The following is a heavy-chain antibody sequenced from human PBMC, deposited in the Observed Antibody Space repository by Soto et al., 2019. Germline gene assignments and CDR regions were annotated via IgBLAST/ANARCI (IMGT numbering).Heavy chain of an antibody. CDR2: ISSGGST. CDR1: GFTVSNLY. Sequence: EVQLVESGGGLVQPGGSLRLSCAASGFTVSNLYMTWVRQAPGKGLQWVAVISSGGSTYYADSVKGWFTISRANSKNTLYLEMNSLRAEDTAVYYCTRDTLGGAYDFLHGGQGTLVTVS. CDR3: TRDTLGGAYDFLH. J-gene: IGHJ4*02. V-gene: IGHV3-66*01. D-gene: IGHD3-3*01.